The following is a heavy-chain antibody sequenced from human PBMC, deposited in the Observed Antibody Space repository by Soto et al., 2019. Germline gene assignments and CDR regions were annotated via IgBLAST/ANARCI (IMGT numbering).Heavy chain of an antibody. J-gene: IGHJ4*02. D-gene: IGHD4-17*01. CDR3: ARELPTTVRYGNYFDY. CDR2: IYYSGST. V-gene: IGHV4-31*03. CDR1: GGSISSGGYY. Sequence: QVQLQESGPGLVKPSQTLSLTCTVSGGSISSGGYYWSWLRQHPGKGLEWIGYIYYSGSTYYNPSLKSRVTISVDTSKNQFSLKLSSVTAADTAVYYCARELPTTVRYGNYFDYWGQGTLVTVSS.